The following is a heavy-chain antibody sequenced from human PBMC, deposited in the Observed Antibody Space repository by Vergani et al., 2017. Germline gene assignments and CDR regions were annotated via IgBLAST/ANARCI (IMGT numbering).Heavy chain of an antibody. CDR1: GMSISNNNYY. CDR3: ARHLRQLARNDVFDI. Sequence: QLQLQESGPRLVKPSETLSLTCSLSGMSISNNNYYWGWIRQPPGKGREWIGSIYDSRHNNYSPSLKSRVSISVDTSKNQFSLNLTSVTAADTAVYYCARHLRQLARNDVFDIWGHGTLVTVSS. V-gene: IGHV4-39*01. J-gene: IGHJ3*02. D-gene: IGHD6-6*01. CDR2: IYDSRHN.